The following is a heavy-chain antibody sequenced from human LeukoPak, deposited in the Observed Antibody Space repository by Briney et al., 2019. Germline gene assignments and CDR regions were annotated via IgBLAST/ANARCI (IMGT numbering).Heavy chain of an antibody. CDR2: ISLSSSAR. CDR1: GFTFGSYS. CDR3: ARENGGPFDY. D-gene: IGHD3-16*01. Sequence: GGSLRLSCAASGFTFGSYSMIWVRQAPGKGLEWVSYISLSSSARYYADSVEGRFTISRDNAKNSLFLQLNSLRDEDTAVYYCARENGGPFDYWGQGALVTVSS. V-gene: IGHV3-48*02. J-gene: IGHJ4*02.